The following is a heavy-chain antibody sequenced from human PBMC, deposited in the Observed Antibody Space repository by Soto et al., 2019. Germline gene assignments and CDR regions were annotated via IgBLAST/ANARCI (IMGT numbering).Heavy chain of an antibody. D-gene: IGHD3-9*01. CDR3: TRDAKYYDIMTGYFVNDY. CDR1: GYTFSNFG. Sequence: QVQLVQSGGEVKKPGASVKVSCKASGYTFSNFGISWVRQAPGQGLEWMGWISTDNGSTKYAQNLQGRVTMTTDTXAXTXXMELRSLRSDDTAVYYCTRDAKYYDIMTGYFVNDYWGQGTLVTVSS. CDR2: ISTDNGST. V-gene: IGHV1-18*01. J-gene: IGHJ4*02.